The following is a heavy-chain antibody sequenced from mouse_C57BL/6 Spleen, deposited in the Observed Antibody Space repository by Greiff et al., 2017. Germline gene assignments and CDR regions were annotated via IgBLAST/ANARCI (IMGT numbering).Heavy chain of an antibody. D-gene: IGHD1-1*01. J-gene: IGHJ4*01. CDR3: ARSSYGGMDY. V-gene: IGHV5-17*01. Sequence: EVKLVESGGGLVKPGGSLKLSCAASGFTFSDYGMHWVRQAPEKGLEWVAYISSGSSTLYYADTVKGRFTISRDNAKNTLFLQMTSLRSEDTAMYYCARSSYGGMDYWGQGTSVTVSS. CDR1: GFTFSDYG. CDR2: ISSGSSTL.